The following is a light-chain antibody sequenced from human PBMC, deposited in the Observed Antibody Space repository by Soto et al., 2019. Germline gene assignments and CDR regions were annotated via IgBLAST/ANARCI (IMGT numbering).Light chain of an antibody. V-gene: IGKV4-1*01. CDR3: QQYYSTPT. CDR1: QSILYSSNNQNY. J-gene: IGKJ1*01. CDR2: WAS. Sequence: DIVMTQSPESLAVSLGERATINCRSSQSILYSSNNQNYLAWYQQKPGQPPKLLIYWASTRESGVPDRFSGSGSGTDFTLTISSLQAEDVAVYYCQQYYSTPTFGQGTKVEIK.